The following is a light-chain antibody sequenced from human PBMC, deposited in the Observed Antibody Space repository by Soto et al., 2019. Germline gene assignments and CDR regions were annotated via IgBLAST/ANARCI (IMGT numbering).Light chain of an antibody. CDR3: QQYNGSSST. CDR1: QGIRNN. CDR2: AAS. Sequence: DIQMTQSPSSLSASVGDRVTITCRASQGIRNNLGWYQHKPGQAPKRLIYAASTLQCGVPSRFSGSGSGTDFTLTISSLQPEDFATYYCQQYNGSSSTFGQGTKVEIK. J-gene: IGKJ1*01. V-gene: IGKV1-17*01.